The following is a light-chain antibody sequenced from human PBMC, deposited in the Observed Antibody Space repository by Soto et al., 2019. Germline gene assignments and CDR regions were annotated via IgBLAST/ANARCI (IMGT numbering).Light chain of an antibody. CDR1: QSIGIW. Sequence: IQMTQSPSTLTASVGDRVAITCRASQSIGIWLAWYQQKPGKAPRFLIYIASSLESGVPSRFSGSGYGTEFTLTISSLQPDHFATYYCQQYNDYSWTFGQGTKVEIK. CDR3: QQYNDYSWT. CDR2: IAS. J-gene: IGKJ1*01. V-gene: IGKV1-5*03.